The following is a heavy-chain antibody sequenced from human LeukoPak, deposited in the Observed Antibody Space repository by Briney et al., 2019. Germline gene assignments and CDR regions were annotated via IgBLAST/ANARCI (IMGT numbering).Heavy chain of an antibody. Sequence: GASVKVSCKASGYTFTSYDINWVRQATGQGLEWMGWMNPNSGNTGYAQKFQGRVTMTRNTSISTAYMELSSLRSEDTAVYYCAAWGRSSGWYGQDYYYYYGMDVWGQGTTVTVSS. J-gene: IGHJ6*02. D-gene: IGHD6-19*01. V-gene: IGHV1-8*01. CDR3: AAWGRSSGWYGQDYYYYYGMDV. CDR1: GYTFTSYD. CDR2: MNPNSGNT.